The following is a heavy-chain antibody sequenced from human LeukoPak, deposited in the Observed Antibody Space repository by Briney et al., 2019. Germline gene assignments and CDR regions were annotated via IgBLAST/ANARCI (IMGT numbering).Heavy chain of an antibody. J-gene: IGHJ4*02. CDR1: GFTFSDKY. D-gene: IGHD3-10*01. CDR2: ISGNGGDI. V-gene: IGHV3-11*04. Sequence: GGSLRLSCAASGFTFSDKYMTWVRQAPGKGLEWLSYISGNGGDILYADSVKGRFTISRDNAKNSLYLQMNSLRAEDTAVYYCAGVGGAYYGSGSYYSGYWGQGTLVTVSS. CDR3: AGVGGAYYGSGSYYSGY.